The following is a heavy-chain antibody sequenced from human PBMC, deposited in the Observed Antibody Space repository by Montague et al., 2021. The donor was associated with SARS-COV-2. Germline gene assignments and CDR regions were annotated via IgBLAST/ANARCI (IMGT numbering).Heavy chain of an antibody. CDR3: AKKGGTTTDFDY. CDR1: GFSFDDFA. Sequence: SLRLSFAASGFSFDDFAMHWVCQAPGKGLEWVSLISGDGGSTYYGDSVKGRFTISRDNSKYSLYLQMNSLRTEDTALYYCAKKGGTTTDFDYWGQGTLVTVSS. J-gene: IGHJ4*02. V-gene: IGHV3-43*02. CDR2: ISGDGGST. D-gene: IGHD1-1*01.